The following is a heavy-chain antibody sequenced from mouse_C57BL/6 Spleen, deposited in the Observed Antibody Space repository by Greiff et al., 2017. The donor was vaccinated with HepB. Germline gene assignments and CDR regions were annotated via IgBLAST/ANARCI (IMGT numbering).Heavy chain of an antibody. CDR3: TTGDSNYVVWFAY. CDR1: GFNIKDDY. Sequence: VQLQQSGAELVRPGASVKLSCTASGFNIKDDYMHWVKQRPEQGLEWIGWIDPENGDTEYASKFQGKATITADTSSNTAYLQLSSLTSEDTAVYYCTTGDSNYVVWFAYWGQGTLVTVSA. J-gene: IGHJ3*01. CDR2: IDPENGDT. D-gene: IGHD2-5*01. V-gene: IGHV14-4*01.